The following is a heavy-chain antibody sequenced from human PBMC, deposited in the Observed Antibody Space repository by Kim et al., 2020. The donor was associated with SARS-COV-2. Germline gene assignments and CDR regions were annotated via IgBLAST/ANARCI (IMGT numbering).Heavy chain of an antibody. CDR3: AREGIAVAGYYFDY. Sequence: NPSLKSRVTISVDKSKNQFSLKLSSVTAADTAVYYCAREGIAVAGYYFDYWGQGTLVTVSS. D-gene: IGHD6-19*01. V-gene: IGHV4-4*02. J-gene: IGHJ4*02.